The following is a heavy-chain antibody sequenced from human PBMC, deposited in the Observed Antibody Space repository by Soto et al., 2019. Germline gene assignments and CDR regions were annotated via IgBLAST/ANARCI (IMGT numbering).Heavy chain of an antibody. D-gene: IGHD3-3*01. CDR2: IYSGGST. Sequence: EVQLVESGGGLVQPGGSLRLSCAASGFTVSSNYMSWVRQAPGKGLEWVSVIYSGGSTYYADSVKGRFTISRHNSKNTLYIHMYCLRAEDTAVYYCARNREGLLEWPTLFDYWGQGTLVTVSS. V-gene: IGHV3-53*04. CDR1: GFTVSSNY. CDR3: ARNREGLLEWPTLFDY. J-gene: IGHJ4*02.